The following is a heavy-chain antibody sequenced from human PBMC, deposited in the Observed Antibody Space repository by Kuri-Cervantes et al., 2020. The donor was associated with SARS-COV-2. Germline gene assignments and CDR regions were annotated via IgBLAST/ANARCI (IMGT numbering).Heavy chain of an antibody. CDR3: AKEGGQKSDYMRYYYYYYMDV. CDR2: IENSGRT. D-gene: IGHD4-17*01. Sequence: GGSLRLSCAPSGFSVDTSYFSWVRQAPGKGLEWVSLIENSGRTYYADSVKGRFTISRDNSKNTLYLQMNSLRAEDTAVYYCAKEGGQKSDYMRYYYYYYMDVWGKGTTVTVSS. V-gene: IGHV3-66*03. CDR1: GFSVDTSY. J-gene: IGHJ6*03.